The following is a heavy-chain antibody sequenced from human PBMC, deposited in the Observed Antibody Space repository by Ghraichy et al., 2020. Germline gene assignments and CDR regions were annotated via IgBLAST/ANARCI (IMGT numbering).Heavy chain of an antibody. CDR2: IYYSGST. V-gene: IGHV4-31*03. Sequence: SETLSLTCTVSGGSISSGGYYWSWIRQPPGKGLEWIGYIYYSGSTYYNPSLKSRVTISVDTSKNQFSLKLSSVTAADTAVYYCARDCCGGDCYPGGPNWFDPWGQGTLVTVSS. J-gene: IGHJ5*02. CDR3: ARDCCGGDCYPGGPNWFDP. CDR1: GGSISSGGYY. D-gene: IGHD2-21*02.